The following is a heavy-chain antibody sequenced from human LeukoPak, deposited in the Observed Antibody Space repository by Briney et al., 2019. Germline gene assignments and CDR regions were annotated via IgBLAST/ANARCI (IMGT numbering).Heavy chain of an antibody. CDR2: IYTSGST. V-gene: IGHV4-59*10. D-gene: IGHD3-22*01. Sequence: SETLSLTCAVYGGSFSGYYWSWIRQPAGKGLEWIGRIYTSGSTNYNASLKSRVSMSVDTSKNQFSLKLSSVTAADTAVYYCASLDSSGYSPSVQHWGQGTLVTVSS. CDR3: ASLDSSGYSPSVQH. J-gene: IGHJ1*01. CDR1: GGSFSGYY.